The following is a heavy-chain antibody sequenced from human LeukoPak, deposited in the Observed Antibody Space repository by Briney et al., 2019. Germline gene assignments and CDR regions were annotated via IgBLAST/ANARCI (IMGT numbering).Heavy chain of an antibody. CDR3: AKNDGNIPYYYYYMDV. V-gene: IGHV3-23*01. D-gene: IGHD1-1*01. CDR1: GFTFRSYA. Sequence: GGSLRLSCAVSGFTFRSYAMGWVGQARGKGVEGVSPITGGGGSRYYADSVKGGFSISRENSKKRLYVQINSLRDEDTAVYYCAKNDGNIPYYYYYMDVWGRGTTVTVSS. CDR2: ITGGGGSR. J-gene: IGHJ6*03.